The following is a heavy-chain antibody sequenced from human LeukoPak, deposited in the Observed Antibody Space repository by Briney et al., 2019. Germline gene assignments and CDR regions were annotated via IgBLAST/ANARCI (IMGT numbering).Heavy chain of an antibody. Sequence: GGSLRLSCAASGFSFSNWAMSWVRQAPGKGLEWVSGFTRNDETTSYADSVKGRFTISRDNSKNTLYLQMSSLRAEDTAVYYCAKDLREWYYDPNGNYFSYGMDVWGQGTTVVVSS. CDR1: GFSFSNWA. CDR3: AKDLREWYYDPNGNYFSYGMDV. CDR2: FTRNDETT. D-gene: IGHD3-22*01. V-gene: IGHV3-23*01. J-gene: IGHJ6*02.